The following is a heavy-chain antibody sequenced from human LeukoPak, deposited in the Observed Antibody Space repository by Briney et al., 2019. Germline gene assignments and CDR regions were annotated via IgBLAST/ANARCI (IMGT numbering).Heavy chain of an antibody. J-gene: IGHJ4*02. V-gene: IGHV3-23*01. D-gene: IGHD1-26*01. CDR3: ATLGAYFGY. CDR2: IGGSGAST. CDR1: GFTFSDYA. Sequence: GGSLRLSCAVSGFTFSDYAMSWVRQAPGKGLEWVSTIGGSGASTYYADSVKGRFTISRDNSENTLYLQMNSLRAEDTAVYYCATLGAYFGYWGQGTLVTVSS.